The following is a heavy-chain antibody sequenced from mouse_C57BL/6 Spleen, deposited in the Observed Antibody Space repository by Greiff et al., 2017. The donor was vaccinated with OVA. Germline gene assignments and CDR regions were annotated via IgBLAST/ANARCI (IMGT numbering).Heavy chain of an antibody. J-gene: IGHJ1*03. CDR1: GYKFTDYY. CDR2: INPNNGGT. D-gene: IGHD1-1*01. Sequence: EVQLQQSGPELVKPGASVKISCKASGYKFTDYYMNWVKQSHGKSLEWIGAINPNNGGTSYNQKFKGQATLTVDKSSSTAYMELRSLTSEDSAVYSGAGHRNYYGSSRGYFDVWGTGTTVTVSS. V-gene: IGHV1-26*01. CDR3: AGHRNYYGSSRGYFDV.